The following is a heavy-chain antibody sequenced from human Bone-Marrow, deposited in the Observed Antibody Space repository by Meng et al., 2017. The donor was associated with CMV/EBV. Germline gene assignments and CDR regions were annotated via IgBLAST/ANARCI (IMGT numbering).Heavy chain of an antibody. D-gene: IGHD3/OR15-3a*01. CDR3: ARDLWGLGDY. V-gene: IGHV3-74*01. Sequence: GGSLRLSCVVSGFTLSNYWMHWVRQAPGKGPVWVSRISLGGSSTNYADSVKGRFTISRDNAKNTVYLQMKSLRVEDTAVYYCARDLWGLGDYWGQGTLVTVSS. J-gene: IGHJ4*02. CDR2: ISLGGSST. CDR1: GFTLSNYW.